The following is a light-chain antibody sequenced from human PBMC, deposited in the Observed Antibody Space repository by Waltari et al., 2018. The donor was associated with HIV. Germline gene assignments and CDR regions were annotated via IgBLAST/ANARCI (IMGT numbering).Light chain of an antibody. V-gene: IGKV1-13*01. CDR1: QGVMNA. CDR3: QQTYYVPLT. J-gene: IGKJ3*01. CDR2: KAS. Sequence: AIQLTQSPSSLSASIGDRVTITCRASQGVMNALACYQQKSGKAPKVLRYKASILVDGVPSRFSGSGSVTEFTLTITGLQPEDFATYYCQQTYYVPLTFGAGTRVEVK.